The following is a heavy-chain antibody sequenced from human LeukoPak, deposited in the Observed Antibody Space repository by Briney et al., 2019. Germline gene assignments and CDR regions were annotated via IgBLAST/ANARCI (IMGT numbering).Heavy chain of an antibody. Sequence: SETLSLTCAVSAYSISSPNWWGWIRQPPGKGLEYIGYIYYTGSIYYNPSLKSRVTMSVDTSKNQFSLKLSSVTAADTAVYYCARRYSSGRGYFDYWGQGTLVTVSS. D-gene: IGHD6-19*01. CDR3: ARRYSSGRGYFDY. V-gene: IGHV4-28*05. J-gene: IGHJ4*02. CDR2: IYYTGSI. CDR1: AYSISSPNW.